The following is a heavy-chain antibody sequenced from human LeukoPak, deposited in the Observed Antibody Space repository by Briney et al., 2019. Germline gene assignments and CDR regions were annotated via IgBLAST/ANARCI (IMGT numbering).Heavy chain of an antibody. CDR2: IYYSGST. V-gene: IGHV4-39*07. J-gene: IGHJ5*02. D-gene: IGHD3-16*01. CDR1: GGSISSSSYY. CDR3: ARVGGPPPRRHNGFAP. Sequence: SETLSLTCTVSGGSISSSSYYWGWIRQPPGKGLEWIGSIYYSGSTYYNPSLKSRVTISVDTSKNQFSLKLSSVTAADTAVFYCARVGGPPPRRHNGFAPGAQETRVTVPS.